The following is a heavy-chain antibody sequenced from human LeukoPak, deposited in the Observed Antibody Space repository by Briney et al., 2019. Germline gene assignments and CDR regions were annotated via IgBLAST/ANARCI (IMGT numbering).Heavy chain of an antibody. V-gene: IGHV3-30*04. Sequence: PGGSLRLSCAASGFTFSSYAMHWVRQAPGKGLEWVAVISYDGSNKYYADSVKGRFTISRDNSKNTLYLQMNSLRAEDTAVYYCATMGATTEIWGQGTLVTVSS. J-gene: IGHJ4*02. D-gene: IGHD1-26*01. CDR3: ATMGATTEI. CDR2: ISYDGSNK. CDR1: GFTFSSYA.